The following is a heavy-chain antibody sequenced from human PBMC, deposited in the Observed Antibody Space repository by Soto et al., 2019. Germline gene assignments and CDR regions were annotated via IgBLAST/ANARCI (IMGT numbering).Heavy chain of an antibody. J-gene: IGHJ4*02. CDR1: GFTVSSKY. Sequence: EVQLVESGGGLVQPGGSLRLSCAASGFTVSSKYMTWVRQAPGKGLEWVSILYSDGDTYYADSVKGRFTISRDTSKNTLDLQMNSVRAEDTALYFCARVETGRTTWTPFDYWGQGTQVTVSS. CDR3: ARVETGRTTWTPFDY. V-gene: IGHV3-66*01. CDR2: LYSDGDT. D-gene: IGHD1-1*01.